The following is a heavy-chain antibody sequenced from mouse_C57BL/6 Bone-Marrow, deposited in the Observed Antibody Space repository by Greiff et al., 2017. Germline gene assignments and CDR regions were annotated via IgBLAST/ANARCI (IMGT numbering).Heavy chain of an antibody. D-gene: IGHD4-1*01. J-gene: IGHJ4*01. CDR3: ARWEYAMDY. V-gene: IGHV1-81*01. Sequence: VQLQQSGAELARPGASVKLSCTASGYTFTSYGISWVKQKTGQGLEWIGEIYPRSGSTNYNEKFKGTDTITADTSSNTAYMQLSSLTTADSAIYYCARWEYAMDYWGQGTSLTVSS. CDR2: IYPRSGST. CDR1: GYTFTSYG.